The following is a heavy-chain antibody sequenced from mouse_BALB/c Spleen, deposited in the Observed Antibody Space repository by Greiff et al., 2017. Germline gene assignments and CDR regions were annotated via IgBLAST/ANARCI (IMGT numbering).Heavy chain of an antibody. J-gene: IGHJ4*01. D-gene: IGHD2-1*01. CDR3: TKAYGNYVYAMDY. Sequence: QVQLQQPGAELVRPGASVKLSCKASGYTFTSYWINWVKQRPGQGLEWIGNIYPSDSYTNYNQKFKDKATLTVDKSSSTAYMQLSSPTSEDSAVYYCTKAYGNYVYAMDYWGQGTSVTVSS. V-gene: IGHV1-69*02. CDR1: GYTFTSYW. CDR2: IYPSDSYT.